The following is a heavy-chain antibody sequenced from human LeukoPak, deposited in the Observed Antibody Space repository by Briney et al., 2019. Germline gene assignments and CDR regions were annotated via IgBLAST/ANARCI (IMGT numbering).Heavy chain of an antibody. CDR1: GYSFITYG. J-gene: IGHJ4*02. V-gene: IGHV1-18*01. Sequence: GASVKVSCKASGYSFITYGISWVRQAPGQGLGWMGWLSGYNGHTNYAQKVQGRVTMTTDTSTSTAYMELRSLRSDDTAVYYCARSTNGIDVWGQGTLVTVSS. CDR2: LSGYNGHT. D-gene: IGHD2-21*01. CDR3: ARSTNGIDV.